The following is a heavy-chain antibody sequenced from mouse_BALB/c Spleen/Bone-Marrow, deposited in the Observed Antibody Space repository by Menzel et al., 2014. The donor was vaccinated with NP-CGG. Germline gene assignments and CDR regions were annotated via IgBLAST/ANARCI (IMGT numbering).Heavy chain of an antibody. J-gene: IGHJ4*01. V-gene: IGHV5-6-4*01. D-gene: IGHD2-1*01. CDR3: TRDGKGNYDYAMGY. CDR1: GFTFSSYT. CDR2: ISSGGSYT. Sequence: EVNVVESGGGLVKPGGSLKLSCAASGFTFSSYTMSWVRQTPEKRLEWVATISSGGSYTYYPDSVKGRFTISRDNAKNTLYLQMSSLKSEDTAMYYCTRDGKGNYDYAMGYWGQGTSVTVSS.